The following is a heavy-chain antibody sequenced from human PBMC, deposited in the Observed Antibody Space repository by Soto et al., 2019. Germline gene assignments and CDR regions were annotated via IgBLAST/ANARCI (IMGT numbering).Heavy chain of an antibody. V-gene: IGHV4-31*03. CDR3: ARFRRVTDSTGYYRPYFDY. J-gene: IGHJ4*02. D-gene: IGHD3-22*01. CDR2: IYHSGTT. CDR1: GGSVSSDGSY. Sequence: PSETLSLTCSVSGGSVSSDGSYWAWIRQHPGEGLEWIGHIYHSGTTYYSPSLQSRLIISVDTSKNQFALRLSSVTAADTALYFCARFRRVTDSTGYYRPYFDYWGQGTLVTVSS.